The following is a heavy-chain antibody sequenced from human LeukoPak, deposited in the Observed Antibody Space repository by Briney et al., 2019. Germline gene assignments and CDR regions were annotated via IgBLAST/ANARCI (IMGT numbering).Heavy chain of an antibody. D-gene: IGHD1-26*01. V-gene: IGHV4-38-2*01. CDR1: GYSISSRYY. J-gene: IGHJ1*01. CDR3: ARHGGSYYSYFQH. Sequence: KPSETLSLTCAVSGYSISSRYYWGWIRQPPGKGLEWIGSIYHSGSTYYNPSLKSRVSISADTSKNQFSLKLSSVTAADTAVYYCARHGGSYYSYFQHWGRGTLVTVSS. CDR2: IYHSGST.